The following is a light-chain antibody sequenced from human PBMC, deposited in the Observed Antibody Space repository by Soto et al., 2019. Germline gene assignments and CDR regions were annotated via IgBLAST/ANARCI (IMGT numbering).Light chain of an antibody. J-gene: IGKJ1*01. V-gene: IGKV1-5*01. Sequence: DVQMTQSPSTLSASVGDRVTITCRASQSISGWLAWYQQRPGKAPKLLIYDASILESGVPARFSGSGSGTEFTLTISSLQPDDFATYYCQQYNSYTVTFGQGTKVDIK. CDR3: QQYNSYTVT. CDR1: QSISGW. CDR2: DAS.